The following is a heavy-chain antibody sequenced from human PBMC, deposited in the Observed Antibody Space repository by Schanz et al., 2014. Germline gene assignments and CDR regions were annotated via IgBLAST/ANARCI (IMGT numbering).Heavy chain of an antibody. CDR3: ARDGGGPTVTTGYYGMDV. Sequence: QVQLVQSGGEVKTPGASVKVSCKASGYTFTRSGISWVRQAPGQGLEWMGWIGGSDGNTNFAQKFQGRVTMTSDTSISTAYMVLSRLRSDDTAIYYCARDGGGPTVTTGYYGMDVWGQGTTVTVSS. V-gene: IGHV1-18*01. CDR1: GYTFTRSG. CDR2: IGGSDGNT. J-gene: IGHJ6*02. D-gene: IGHD4-17*01.